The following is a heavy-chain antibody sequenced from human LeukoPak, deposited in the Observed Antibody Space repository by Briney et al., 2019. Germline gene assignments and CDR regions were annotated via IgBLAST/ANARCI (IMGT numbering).Heavy chain of an antibody. V-gene: IGHV3-21*01. CDR3: ARAYYSDGSGHRRGGY. J-gene: IGHJ4*02. Sequence: PGGSLRLSYAASGFTFSSYSMNWVRPAPGKGLEWDASIDANSFYIYHADAVMGRFTISRDNAKNSLYLQMNSLRVEDTAVYYCARAYYSDGSGHRRGGYWGQGTLVTVSS. D-gene: IGHD3-22*01. CDR1: GFTFSSYS. CDR2: IDANSFYI.